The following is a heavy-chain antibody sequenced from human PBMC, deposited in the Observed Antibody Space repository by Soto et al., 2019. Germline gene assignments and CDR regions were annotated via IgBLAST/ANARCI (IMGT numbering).Heavy chain of an antibody. V-gene: IGHV1-24*01. CDR2: FDPEDGET. CDR1: GDTLTELF. Sequence: GASVKVSCKVSGDTLTELFMHWVRQSPGKGLEWMGGFDPEDGETIYAQKFQGRVTMTEDTSTDTAYMELSSLRSEDTAVYYCATVLDGRPLLQGEVDYWGQGTLVTVSS. CDR3: ATVLDGRPLLQGEVDY. J-gene: IGHJ4*02. D-gene: IGHD2-2*03.